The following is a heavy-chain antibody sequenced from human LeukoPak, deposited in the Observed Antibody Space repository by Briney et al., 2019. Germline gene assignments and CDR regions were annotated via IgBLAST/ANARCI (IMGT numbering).Heavy chain of an antibody. D-gene: IGHD1-26*01. V-gene: IGHV1-18*01. CDR2: ISAYNGNT. J-gene: IGHJ3*02. Sequence: GASVKVSCKASGYTFTSYGISWVRQAPGQGLEWMGWISAYNGNTNYAQKLQGRVTMTTDTSTSTAYMELRSLRSDDTAVYYCARGLVGATTRDAFDIWGQGTMVTVSS. CDR1: GYTFTSYG. CDR3: ARGLVGATTRDAFDI.